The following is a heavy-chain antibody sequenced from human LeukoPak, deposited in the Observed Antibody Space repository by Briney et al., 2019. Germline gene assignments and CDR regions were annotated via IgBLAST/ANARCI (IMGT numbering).Heavy chain of an antibody. V-gene: IGHV3-48*03. Sequence: GGSLRLSCAASGFTFSSYEMNWVRQAPGKGLEWVSYISSSSSTIYYADSVKGRFTISRDNAKNSLYLQMNSLRAEDTALYYCATYCSGGSCHSFDYWGQGTLVTVSS. CDR2: ISSSSSTI. J-gene: IGHJ4*02. CDR1: GFTFSSYE. D-gene: IGHD2-15*01. CDR3: ATYCSGGSCHSFDY.